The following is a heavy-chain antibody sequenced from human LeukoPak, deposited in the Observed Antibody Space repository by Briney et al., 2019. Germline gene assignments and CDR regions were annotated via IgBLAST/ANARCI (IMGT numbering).Heavy chain of an antibody. J-gene: IGHJ4*02. CDR1: GGSISSYY. CDR2: IYYSGST. V-gene: IGHV4-59*12. CDR3: ARDDGYNSYYFDY. Sequence: SETLSLTCTVSGGSISSYYWSWIRQPPGKGLEWIGSIYYSGSTYYNPSLKSRVTISVDTSKNQFSLKLSSVTAADTAVYYCARDDGYNSYYFDYWGQGTLVTVSS. D-gene: IGHD5-24*01.